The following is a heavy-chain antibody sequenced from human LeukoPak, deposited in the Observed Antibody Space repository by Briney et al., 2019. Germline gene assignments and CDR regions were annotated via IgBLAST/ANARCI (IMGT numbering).Heavy chain of an antibody. V-gene: IGHV3-7*01. D-gene: IGHD4-17*01. Sequence: GGSLRLSCAASGFTFTTYWMGWVRQAPGKGLEWVANIKQDGSEQYYVDSVKGRFTISRDNAKNSLSLQMNSLRAEDTAVYYCARVEVGGGRDYVLGGYYYYYMDVWGKGTTVTISS. CDR1: GFTFTTYW. CDR3: ARVEVGGGRDYVLGGYYYYYMDV. CDR2: IKQDGSEQ. J-gene: IGHJ6*03.